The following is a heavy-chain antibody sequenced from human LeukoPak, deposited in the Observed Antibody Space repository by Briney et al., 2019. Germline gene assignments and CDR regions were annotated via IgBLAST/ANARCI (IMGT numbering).Heavy chain of an antibody. Sequence: QPGGSLRLSCAASGFTVSSNYMSWVRQAPGKGLEWVSVIYSGGSTYYADSVKGRFTISRDNSKNTLYLQMNSLRAEDTAVYYCARGYCSGGSCYPGDAFDIWGQGTMVTVSS. J-gene: IGHJ3*02. V-gene: IGHV3-53*01. CDR2: IYSGGST. D-gene: IGHD2-15*01. CDR1: GFTVSSNY. CDR3: ARGYCSGGSCYPGDAFDI.